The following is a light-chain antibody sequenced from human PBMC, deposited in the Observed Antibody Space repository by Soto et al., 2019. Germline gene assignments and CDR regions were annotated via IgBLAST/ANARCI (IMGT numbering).Light chain of an antibody. Sequence: DIQMTQSTSSLSASVGDRVTITCRASQGIRNNLGWYQHKPGKAPKRLIYDASSLQSGVPSRFSGSGSGTEFALTISSLQPEDFATYYCRQHNSQFIFGPGTKVYIQ. CDR1: QGIRNN. CDR2: DAS. CDR3: RQHNSQFI. V-gene: IGKV1-17*01. J-gene: IGKJ3*01.